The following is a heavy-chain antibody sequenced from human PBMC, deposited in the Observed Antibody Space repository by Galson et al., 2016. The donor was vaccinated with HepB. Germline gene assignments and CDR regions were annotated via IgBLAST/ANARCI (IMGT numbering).Heavy chain of an antibody. CDR2: IHHNGRP. Sequence: ETLSLTCSVSGGSIISSDWWSWVRQPPGKGLEWIAEIHHNGRPNHRPSLKSRVTISVDKSRNQFSLKLRSVTAADTATYYCARGELATGFDQWGQGALVTVSS. D-gene: IGHD3-9*01. CDR3: ARGELATGFDQ. J-gene: IGHJ4*02. CDR1: GGSIISSDW. V-gene: IGHV4/OR15-8*01.